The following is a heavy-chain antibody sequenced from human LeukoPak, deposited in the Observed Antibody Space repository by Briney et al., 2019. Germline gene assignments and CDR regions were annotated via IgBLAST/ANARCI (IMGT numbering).Heavy chain of an antibody. J-gene: IGHJ6*03. CDR1: GYTFTGYY. V-gene: IGHV1-2*02. CDR3: ARDRYHGIVGAPHYYYYYMDV. D-gene: IGHD1-26*01. Sequence: ASVNVSCKASGYTFTGYYMHWVRQAPGQGLEWMGWINPNSGGTNYAQKFQGRVTMTRDTSISTAYIELSRLRSDDTAVYYCARDRYHGIVGAPHYYYYYMDVWGKGTTVTVSS. CDR2: INPNSGGT.